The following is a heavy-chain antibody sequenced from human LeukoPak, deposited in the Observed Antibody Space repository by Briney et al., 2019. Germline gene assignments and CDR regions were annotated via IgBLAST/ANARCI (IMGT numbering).Heavy chain of an antibody. V-gene: IGHV3-23*01. J-gene: IGHJ3*02. CDR1: GLTFSSYA. Sequence: PGGSLRLSCTASGLTFSSYAMSWVRQAPGKGLEWASAISDSGGATYYADSVKGRFTISRDNSRSALYLQMNSLRAEDTAVYYCAKDRIFTAGAGAFDIWGQGTMVTLSS. CDR2: ISDSGGAT. D-gene: IGHD6-13*01. CDR3: AKDRIFTAGAGAFDI.